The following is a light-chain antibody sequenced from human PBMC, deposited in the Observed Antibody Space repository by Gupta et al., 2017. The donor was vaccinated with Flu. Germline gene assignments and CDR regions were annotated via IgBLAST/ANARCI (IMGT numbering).Light chain of an antibody. CDR3: QSYDTSLRSVI. CDR1: SSSIGTGFD. V-gene: IGLV1-40*01. Sequence: QSLLTQPPSVPGAPGQTVTISCTGTSSSIGTGFDVHWYQLIPGRAPRLLLYGNTNRPSGVPDRFSGSKSGSSASLAIAGLHVEDEAHYYCQSYDTSLRSVIFGGGTKLTVL. J-gene: IGLJ2*01. CDR2: GNT.